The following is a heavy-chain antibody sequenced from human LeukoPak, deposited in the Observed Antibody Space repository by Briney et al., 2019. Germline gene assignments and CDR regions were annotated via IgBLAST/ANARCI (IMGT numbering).Heavy chain of an antibody. CDR2: ISNSGGGT. Sequence: GASLRLSCAASGFTLSSYAMSWVHQAPGKGLEWVSGISNSGGGTYYADSVKGRFTISRDNSESTLYLQMNSLRADDAAVYYCAKGAGAEAFHIWGQGTMVTVSS. CDR1: GFTLSSYA. D-gene: IGHD1-26*01. CDR3: AKGAGAEAFHI. J-gene: IGHJ3*02. V-gene: IGHV3-23*01.